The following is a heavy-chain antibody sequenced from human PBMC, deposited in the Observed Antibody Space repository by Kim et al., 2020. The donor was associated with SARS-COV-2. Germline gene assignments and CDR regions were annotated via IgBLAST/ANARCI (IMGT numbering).Heavy chain of an antibody. V-gene: IGHV4-59*01. CDR1: GGSISSYY. J-gene: IGHJ6*02. Sequence: SETLSLTCTVSGGSISSYYWSWIRQPPGKGLEWIGYIYYSGSTNYNPSLKSRVTISVDTSKNQFSLKLSSVTAADTAVYYCARWGGYSYGYFFEYYYYGMDVWGQGTTVTVSS. CDR2: IYYSGST. CDR3: ARWGGYSYGYFFEYYYYGMDV. D-gene: IGHD5-18*01.